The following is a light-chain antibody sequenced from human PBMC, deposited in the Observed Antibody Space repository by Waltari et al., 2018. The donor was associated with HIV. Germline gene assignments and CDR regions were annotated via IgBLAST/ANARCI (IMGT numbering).Light chain of an antibody. CDR2: DVT. Sequence: QSALTQPASVSGSPGQSITISCTGTSSNVGGYQYVSWYQQHPAEAPKLMIYDVTNRPSGVSNRVSGSKSGNTASLTISGLQAEDDADYYCSARTSSGTYVFGTGTKVTVL. V-gene: IGLV2-14*03. CDR1: SSNVGGYQY. CDR3: SARTSSGTYV. J-gene: IGLJ1*01.